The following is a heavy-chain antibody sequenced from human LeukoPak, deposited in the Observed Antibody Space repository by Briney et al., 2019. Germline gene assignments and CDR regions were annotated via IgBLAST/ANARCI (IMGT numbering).Heavy chain of an antibody. D-gene: IGHD3-9*01. CDR2: VKHDGSER. J-gene: IGHJ4*02. CDR3: ARVSQPYDILTGNSHRLLDY. Sequence: GGSLRLSCEASGFTLSSYWMSWVRQAPGKGLEWVANVKHDGSERYYVDSVKGRFTISRDNAKNSLYLQMNSLRVEDTAVYYCARVSQPYDILTGNSHRLLDYWGQGTLVTVSS. V-gene: IGHV3-7*05. CDR1: GFTLSSYW.